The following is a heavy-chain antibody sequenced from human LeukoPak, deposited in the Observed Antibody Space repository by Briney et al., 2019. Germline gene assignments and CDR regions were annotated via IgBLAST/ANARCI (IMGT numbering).Heavy chain of an antibody. D-gene: IGHD3-16*02. CDR3: AREWVITFGGVIALYYYYGMDV. J-gene: IGHJ6*02. Sequence: SETLSLTCTVSGYSISSGYYWGWIRQPPGKGLEWIGSIYHSGSTYYNPSLKSRVTISVDTSKNQFSLKLSSVTAADTAVYYCAREWVITFGGVIALYYYYGMDVWGQGTTVTVSS. V-gene: IGHV4-38-2*02. CDR2: IYHSGST. CDR1: GYSISSGYY.